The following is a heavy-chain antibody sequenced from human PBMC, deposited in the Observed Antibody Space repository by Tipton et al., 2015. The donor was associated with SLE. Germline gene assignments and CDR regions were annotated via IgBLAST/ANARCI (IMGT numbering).Heavy chain of an antibody. CDR3: AREPPQGHAFDI. CDR1: GFTVSSNY. J-gene: IGHJ3*02. Sequence: SLRLSCAASGFTVSSNYMTWVRQAPGKGLEWVSVIYSGGGTKYADSVKGRFTISRDNSKNTLYLQMNSLRAEDTAVYYCAREPPQGHAFDIWGQGTMVTVSS. V-gene: IGHV3-53*05. CDR2: IYSGGGT.